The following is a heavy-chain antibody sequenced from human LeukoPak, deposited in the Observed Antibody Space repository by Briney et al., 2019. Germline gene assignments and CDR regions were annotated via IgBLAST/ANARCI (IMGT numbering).Heavy chain of an antibody. V-gene: IGHV4-39*07. J-gene: IGHJ3*02. CDR3: ARDSHGTTRYNI. Sequence: SETLSLTCTVSGGSISSSSYYWGWIRQPPGKGLEWIGSIYYSGSTYYNPSLKSRVTISVDTSKNQFSLKLSSVTAADTAVYYCARDSHGTTRYNIWGQGTMVTVSS. CDR2: IYYSGST. D-gene: IGHD1-1*01. CDR1: GGSISSSSYY.